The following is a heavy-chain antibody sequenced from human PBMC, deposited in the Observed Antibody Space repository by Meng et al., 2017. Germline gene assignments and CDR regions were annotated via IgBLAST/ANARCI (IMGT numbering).Heavy chain of an antibody. Sequence: SVKVSCKASVGTFSSYAISWVRQAPGQGLEWMGGIIPIFGTANYAQKFQGRVTITADESTSTAYMELSSLRSEDTAVYYCARGHYYASSGYYFPLDYWGQGTLVTVSS. V-gene: IGHV1-69*13. CDR2: IIPIFGTA. CDR3: ARGHYYASSGYYFPLDY. J-gene: IGHJ4*02. CDR1: VGTFSSYA. D-gene: IGHD3-22*01.